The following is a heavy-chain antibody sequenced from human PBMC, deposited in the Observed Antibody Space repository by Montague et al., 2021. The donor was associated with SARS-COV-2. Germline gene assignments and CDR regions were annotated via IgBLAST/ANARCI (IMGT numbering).Heavy chain of an antibody. Sequence: PALMKPTQTLTLTRTFSGFSLSTSGMCVSWIRQPPGKALEWLARIDWXXXKYYSTSLKTRLTTSKDTSKNQVVLTMTNMDPVDTATYYCARIQATVNAFDIWGQGTMVTVSS. CDR3: ARIQATVNAFDI. V-gene: IGHV2-70*11. D-gene: IGHD4-17*01. CDR1: GFSLSTSGMC. CDR2: IDWXXXK. J-gene: IGHJ3*02.